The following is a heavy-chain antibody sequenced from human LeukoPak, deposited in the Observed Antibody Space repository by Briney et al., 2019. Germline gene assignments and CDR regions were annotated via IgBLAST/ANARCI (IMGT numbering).Heavy chain of an antibody. CDR2: ILFAGST. J-gene: IGHJ4*02. CDR3: AKDRQWLATGYYFDY. Sequence: ILFAGSTYYAPSVKCRFTISRDNSKNSLYLQMNSLRTEDTALYYCAKDRQWLATGYYFDYWGQGTLVTVSS. D-gene: IGHD6-19*01. V-gene: IGHV3-43*01.